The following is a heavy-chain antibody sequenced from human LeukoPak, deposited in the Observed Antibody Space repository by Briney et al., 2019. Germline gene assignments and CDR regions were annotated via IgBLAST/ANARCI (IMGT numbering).Heavy chain of an antibody. J-gene: IGHJ4*02. Sequence: PSETLSLTCAVSGGSISSRNWWSWVRQPPGKGLEWTGEIYHSGSTNYNPSLKTRVTISVDKSKNQFSLKLSSVTAADTAVYYCARASHDYGDYSHFDYWGQGTLVTVSS. D-gene: IGHD4-17*01. CDR2: IYHSGST. CDR3: ARASHDYGDYSHFDY. V-gene: IGHV4-4*02. CDR1: GGSISSRNW.